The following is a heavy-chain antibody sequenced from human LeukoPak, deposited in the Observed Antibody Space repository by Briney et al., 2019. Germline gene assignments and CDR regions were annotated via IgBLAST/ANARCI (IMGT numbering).Heavy chain of an antibody. J-gene: IGHJ4*02. Sequence: ASVKVSCKASGGTFSSYAISWVRQAPGQGLEWMGGIIPIFGTANYAQKFQGRVTITADESTSTAYMELSSLRSEDTAVYYCAREARRRPYCYDSSGYYYYFDYWGQGTLVTVSS. CDR3: AREARRRPYCYDSSGYYYYFDY. CDR1: GGTFSSYA. D-gene: IGHD3-22*01. V-gene: IGHV1-69*01. CDR2: IIPIFGTA.